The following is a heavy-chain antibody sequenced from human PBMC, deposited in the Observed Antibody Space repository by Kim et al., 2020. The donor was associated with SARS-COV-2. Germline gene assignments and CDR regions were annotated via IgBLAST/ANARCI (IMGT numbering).Heavy chain of an antibody. CDR2: INTAGDT. V-gene: IGHV3-13*04. J-gene: IGHJ6*02. D-gene: IGHD6-19*01. CDR3: AREPTVSGLYFYAMDV. Sequence: GGSLRLSCAASGFTFSNYDMHWLRQATGEGLEWVSAINTAGDTYYSGSVKGRFTISRENAENSLYLQMNSLRAGDTAVYYCAREPTVSGLYFYAMDVWGQGTTVTVSS. CDR1: GFTFSNYD.